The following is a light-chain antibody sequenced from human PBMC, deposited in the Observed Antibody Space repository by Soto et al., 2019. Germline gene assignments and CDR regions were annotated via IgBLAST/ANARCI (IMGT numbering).Light chain of an antibody. CDR1: QSISGF. CDR3: QQTYSTPWT. V-gene: IGKV1-39*01. Sequence: DIQMTQSPSSLSASVGDRVTITCRASQSISGFLNWYQQKPGKAPNLLIYVASSLQSGVPSRFSGSGSGTDFTLTISSLQPEDFATYYCQQTYSTPWTFGQGTKVDIK. J-gene: IGKJ1*01. CDR2: VAS.